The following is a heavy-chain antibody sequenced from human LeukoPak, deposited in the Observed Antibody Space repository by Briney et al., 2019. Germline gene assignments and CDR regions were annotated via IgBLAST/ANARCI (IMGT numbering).Heavy chain of an antibody. CDR1: GGSFSGYY. V-gene: IGHV4-34*01. Sequence: SETLSLTCAVYGGSFSGYYWSWIRQPPGKGLEWIGEINHSGSTNYNPSLKSRVTISVDTSKNRFALRLTSLTAADTAVYYCARGDQEFDYWGQGTRVTVS. CDR2: INHSGST. CDR3: ARGDQEFDY. J-gene: IGHJ4*02.